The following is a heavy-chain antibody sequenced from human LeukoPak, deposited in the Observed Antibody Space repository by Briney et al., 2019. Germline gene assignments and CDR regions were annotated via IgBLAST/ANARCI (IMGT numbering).Heavy chain of an antibody. V-gene: IGHV3-66*01. Sequence: PGGSLRLSCAASGFTVSSSYMNWVRQAPGTGLEWVSLIFSGGGTYYADSVKGRFTISRDNSKNTLFLQMNSLRAEDTAVYYCARGGVVYPDSFDIWGRGTMVTVSS. CDR1: GFTVSSSY. CDR3: ARGGVVYPDSFDI. CDR2: IFSGGGT. J-gene: IGHJ3*02. D-gene: IGHD2-15*01.